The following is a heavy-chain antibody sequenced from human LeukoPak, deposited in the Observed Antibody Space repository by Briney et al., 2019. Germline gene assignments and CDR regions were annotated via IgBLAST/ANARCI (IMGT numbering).Heavy chain of an antibody. V-gene: IGHV3-33*01. Sequence: PGGSLRLSCAASGFTFSSYGMHWVRQAPGKGLEWVAVIWYDGSNKYYADSVKGRFTISRDNSKNTLYLQMNSLRAEDTAVYYCAREAYPYYYDSSGYYPDAFDIWGQGTMVTVSS. J-gene: IGHJ3*02. CDR1: GFTFSSYG. CDR2: IWYDGSNK. D-gene: IGHD3-22*01. CDR3: AREAYPYYYDSSGYYPDAFDI.